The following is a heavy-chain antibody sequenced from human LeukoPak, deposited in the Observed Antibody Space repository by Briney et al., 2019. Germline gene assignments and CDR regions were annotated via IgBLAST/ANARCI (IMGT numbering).Heavy chain of an antibody. V-gene: IGHV3-7*05. CDR1: GFTFSNYW. CDR2: IKEDGSEK. J-gene: IGHJ4*02. D-gene: IGHD3-16*01. CDR3: GRIAYGNYV. Sequence: GGSLRLACAASGFTFSNYWMSWVRQAPGKGLEWVANIKEDGSEKHYVDSLKGRFTISRDNTKNSLYLEVNSLRAEDTAVYYCGRIAYGNYVWGQGALVTVSS.